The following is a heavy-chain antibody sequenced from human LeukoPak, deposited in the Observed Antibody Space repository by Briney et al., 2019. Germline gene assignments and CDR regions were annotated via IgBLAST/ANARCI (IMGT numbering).Heavy chain of an antibody. V-gene: IGHV3-21*01. CDR3: ARDNWVAATSGMDY. CDR2: ISSSSSYI. CDR1: GFTFSSYS. J-gene: IGHJ4*02. D-gene: IGHD2-15*01. Sequence: GGSLRLSCAASGFTFSSYSMNWVRQAPGKGLEWVSSISSSSSYIYYVDSVKGRFTISRDNAKNSLYLQMNSLRAEDTAVYYCARDNWVAATSGMDYWGQGTLVTVSS.